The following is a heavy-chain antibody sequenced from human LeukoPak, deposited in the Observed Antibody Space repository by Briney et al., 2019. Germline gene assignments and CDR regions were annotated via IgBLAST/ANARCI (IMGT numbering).Heavy chain of an antibody. CDR3: ARQSGNYSPSYPFHY. CDR1: GVSITGSSYY. CDR2: IYFGGNT. Sequence: PSETLSLTCTVSGVSITGSSYYWAWIRQPPGKGLEWIGSIYFGGNTYYNPSLESRVTISADTSKKQFSLKLSSVTAADTAVYYCARQSGNYSPSYPFHYWGQGILVTVSS. D-gene: IGHD4-23*01. V-gene: IGHV4-39*01. J-gene: IGHJ4*02.